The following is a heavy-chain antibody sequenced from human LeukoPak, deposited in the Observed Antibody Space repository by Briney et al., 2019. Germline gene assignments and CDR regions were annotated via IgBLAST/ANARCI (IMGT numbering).Heavy chain of an antibody. D-gene: IGHD1-14*01. CDR3: ARHRGYYYYYYMDV. J-gene: IGHJ6*03. CDR2: IYTSGST. V-gene: IGHV4-61*02. Sequence: PSETLSLTCTVSGGSISSGSYYWSWIRQPAGKGLEWIGRIYTSGSTNYNPSLKSRVTISVDTSKNQFSLKLSSVTAADTAVYYCARHRGYYYYYYMDVWGKGTTVTVSS. CDR1: GGSISSGSYY.